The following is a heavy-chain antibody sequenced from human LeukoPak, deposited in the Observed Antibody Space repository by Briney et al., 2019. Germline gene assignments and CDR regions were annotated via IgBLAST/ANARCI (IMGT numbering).Heavy chain of an antibody. J-gene: IGHJ3*02. V-gene: IGHV4-31*03. Sequence: PSQTLSLTCTVSGGSISSGGYYWSWIRQHPGKGLEWIGYIYYSGSTYYNPSLKSRVTISVDTSKNQFSLKLSSVTAADTAVYYCARGPYSRYYDILTGYSYAFDIWGQGTTVTVSS. CDR3: ARGPYSRYYDILTGYSYAFDI. CDR2: IYYSGST. CDR1: GGSISSGGYY. D-gene: IGHD3-9*01.